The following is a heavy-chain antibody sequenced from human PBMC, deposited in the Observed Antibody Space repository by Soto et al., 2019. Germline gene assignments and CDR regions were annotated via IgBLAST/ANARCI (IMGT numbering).Heavy chain of an antibody. V-gene: IGHV3-7*01. CDR2: IKQDGSEK. Sequence: GGSLRLSCAASGFTFSSYWISWVRQAPGKGLEWVANIKQDGSEKYYVDSVKGRFTISRDNAKNSLYLQMNSLRAEDTAVYYCAREYSSSDYWGQGTLVTVSS. CDR3: AREYSSSDY. J-gene: IGHJ4*02. CDR1: GFTFSSYW. D-gene: IGHD6-6*01.